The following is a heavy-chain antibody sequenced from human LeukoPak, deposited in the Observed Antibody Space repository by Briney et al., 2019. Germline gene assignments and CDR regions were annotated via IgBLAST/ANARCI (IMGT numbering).Heavy chain of an antibody. Sequence: PGGSLRLSCAASGFIFSKYGMHWFRQAPGKGLEWVAFIWYDGTNKYYADSVKGRFTISRDKSKNTLYLQMNSLRVEDTAVYHCAKDGDCGSNCYWGQGTLVTVSS. J-gene: IGHJ4*02. D-gene: IGHD2-21*02. V-gene: IGHV3-30*02. CDR3: AKDGDCGSNCY. CDR1: GFIFSKYG. CDR2: IWYDGTNK.